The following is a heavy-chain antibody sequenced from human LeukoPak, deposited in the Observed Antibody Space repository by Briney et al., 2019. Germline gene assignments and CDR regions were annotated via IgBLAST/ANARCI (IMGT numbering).Heavy chain of an antibody. Sequence: SETLSLTCTVSGGSISSYYWSWIRQPPGKGLEWIGYIYYSGSTNYNPSPKSRVTISVDTSKNQFSLKLSSVTAADTAVYYCASGLRDGYNLDYWGQGTLVTVSS. V-gene: IGHV4-59*01. CDR3: ASGLRDGYNLDY. CDR1: GGSISSYY. CDR2: IYYSGST. J-gene: IGHJ4*02. D-gene: IGHD5-24*01.